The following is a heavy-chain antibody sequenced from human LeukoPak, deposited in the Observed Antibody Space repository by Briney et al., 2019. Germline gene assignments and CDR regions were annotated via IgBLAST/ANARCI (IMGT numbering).Heavy chain of an antibody. CDR2: ISGSGSSK. CDR1: GLTFSSYA. CDR3: TKVSQPWGTQAFDY. J-gene: IGHJ4*02. D-gene: IGHD1-1*01. V-gene: IGHV3-23*01. Sequence: GGSLRLSCAASGLTFSSYAMSWVRQAPGKGLEWVSGISGSGSSKYYADSVRGRFTIPRDNSKNTLYLQMNSLRAEDTAVYYCTKVSQPWGTQAFDYWGQGTLVTVSS.